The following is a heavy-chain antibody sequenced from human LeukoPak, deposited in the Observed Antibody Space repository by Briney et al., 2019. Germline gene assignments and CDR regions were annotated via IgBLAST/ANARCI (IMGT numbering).Heavy chain of an antibody. Sequence: ASVKVSCKASGYTFTGYYMHWVRQAPGQGLEWMGWINPNSGGTNYAQKFQGRVTMTRDTSISTAYMELSRLRSDDTAVYYCARVQLELHAFDIWGQGTMVTVSS. CDR3: ARVQLELHAFDI. J-gene: IGHJ3*02. CDR2: INPNSGGT. CDR1: GYTFTGYY. D-gene: IGHD1-1*01. V-gene: IGHV1-2*02.